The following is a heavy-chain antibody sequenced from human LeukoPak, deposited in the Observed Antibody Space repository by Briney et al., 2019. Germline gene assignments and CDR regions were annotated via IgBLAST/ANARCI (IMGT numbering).Heavy chain of an antibody. J-gene: IGHJ4*02. CDR1: GFNFSDHY. CDR2: IRDQAHGYST. CDR3: AKDSRLTPYTGTYWFDY. D-gene: IGHD1-26*01. V-gene: IGHV3-72*01. Sequence: PGGSLVLSCAATGFNFSDHYMDWVRQAPGKGLEWVGRIRDQAHGYSTKYAASVQDRFTISRDDSKNALYLQMNSLRTEDTAVYYCAKDSRLTPYTGTYWFDYWGQGTLVTVSS.